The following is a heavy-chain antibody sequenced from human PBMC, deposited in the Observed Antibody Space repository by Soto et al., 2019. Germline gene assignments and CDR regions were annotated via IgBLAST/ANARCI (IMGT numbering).Heavy chain of an antibody. CDR2: IRNKANSYTT. CDR1: GGSVSSYY. Sequence: LSLTCTVSGGSVSSYYWGWVRQATGKGLEWVGRIRNKANSYTTEYAASVKGRFTISRDDSKNSLFLQMNSLKTEDTAVYYCSRAGILTTPHYFDYWGQGTLVTVSS. D-gene: IGHD4-4*01. J-gene: IGHJ4*01. V-gene: IGHV3-72*01. CDR3: SRAGILTTPHYFDY.